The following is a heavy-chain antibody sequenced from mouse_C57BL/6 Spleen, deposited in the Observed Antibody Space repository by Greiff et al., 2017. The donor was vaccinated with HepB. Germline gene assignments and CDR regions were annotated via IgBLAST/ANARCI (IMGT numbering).Heavy chain of an antibody. J-gene: IGHJ4*01. CDR3: ASTYEDAMDY. Sequence: VQLKESGPELVKPGASVKIPCKASGYTFTDYNMDWVKQSHGKSLEWIGDINPNNGGTIYNQKFKGKATLTVDKSSSTAYMELRSLTSEDTAVYYCASTYEDAMDYWGQGTSVTVSS. V-gene: IGHV1-18*01. CDR2: INPNNGGT. CDR1: GYTFTDYN. D-gene: IGHD5-1*01.